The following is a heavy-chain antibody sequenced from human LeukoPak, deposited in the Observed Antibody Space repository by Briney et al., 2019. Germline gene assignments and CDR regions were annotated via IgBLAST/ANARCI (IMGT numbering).Heavy chain of an antibody. CDR2: IKHSGST. CDR1: GGSFSGYY. CDR3: ARGPYSGSPRGYYMDV. D-gene: IGHD1-26*01. V-gene: IGHV4-34*01. J-gene: IGHJ6*03. Sequence: SETLSLTCAVYGGSFSGYYWSWIRQPPGKGLEWIGEIKHSGSTNYNPSLKSRVTISVDTSKNQFSLKLSSVTAADTAVYYCARGPYSGSPRGYYMDVWGKGTTVTVSS.